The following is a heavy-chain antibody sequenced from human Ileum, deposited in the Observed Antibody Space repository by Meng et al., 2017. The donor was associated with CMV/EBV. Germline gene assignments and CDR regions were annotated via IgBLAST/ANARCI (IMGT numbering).Heavy chain of an antibody. V-gene: IGHV1-18*04. Sequence: ASGYICSTYIVTWVRQAPGQVLEWIGWISADNGNTNYAQSVQGGVTMTTDTSTSTVYMDLGILTSDDTAIYYCGRGAEQWLERPLAYWGQGTLVTVSS. CDR1: GYICSTYI. CDR3: GRGAEQWLERPLAY. D-gene: IGHD6-19*01. J-gene: IGHJ4*02. CDR2: ISADNGNT.